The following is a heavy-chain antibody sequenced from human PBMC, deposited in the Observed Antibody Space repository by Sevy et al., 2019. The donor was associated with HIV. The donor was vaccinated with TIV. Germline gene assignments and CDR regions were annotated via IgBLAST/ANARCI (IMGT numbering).Heavy chain of an antibody. CDR3: DIHGYDDDAP. Sequence: GGSLRLSCAASGFTFSSFGINWVRQAPGKGLEWVALISYDGRNEYYADSVKGRFTISRDNSKNTVYLQMNSLRAEDTAVYYCDIHGYDDDAPWGQGTLVTVSS. D-gene: IGHD5-12*01. J-gene: IGHJ5*02. CDR1: GFTFSSFG. CDR2: ISYDGRNE. V-gene: IGHV3-30*03.